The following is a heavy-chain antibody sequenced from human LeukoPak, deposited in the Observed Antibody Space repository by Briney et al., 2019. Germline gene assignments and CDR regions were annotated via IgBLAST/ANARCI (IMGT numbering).Heavy chain of an antibody. D-gene: IGHD6-19*01. CDR3: ARAEYSSGFGFDY. Sequence: SETLSLTCTVSGGSISSYYWSWIRQPPGKGLEWIGYIYYSGSTNYNPSLKSRITISVDTSKNQFSLKLSSVTAADTAVYYCARAEYSSGFGFDYWGQGTLVTVSS. CDR2: IYYSGST. J-gene: IGHJ4*02. CDR1: GGSISSYY. V-gene: IGHV4-59*01.